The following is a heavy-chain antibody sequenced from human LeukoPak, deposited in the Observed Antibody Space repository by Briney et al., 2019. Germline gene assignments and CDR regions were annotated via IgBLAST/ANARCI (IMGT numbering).Heavy chain of an antibody. D-gene: IGHD6-19*01. CDR1: GFTFTTYS. CDR3: ARVLGKVAGTNDY. CDR2: ISSGSSAI. J-gene: IGHJ4*02. Sequence: GGSLRLSCEASGFTFTTYSMTWVRQAPGKGLEWVSIISSGSSAIFSADALKGRFTISRDDAKNLLYLDMNSLRAEDTAVYYCARVLGKVAGTNDYWGQGTLVTVSS. V-gene: IGHV3-21*01.